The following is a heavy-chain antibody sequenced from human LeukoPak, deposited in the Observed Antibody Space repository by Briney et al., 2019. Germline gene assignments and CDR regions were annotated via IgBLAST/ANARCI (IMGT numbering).Heavy chain of an antibody. D-gene: IGHD2-21*02. J-gene: IGHJ4*02. CDR2: ISSNSKYK. Sequence: PGGSLRLSCAASEFMFSSYSMNWLRQSPGKGLEWVSSISSNSKYKYYTESVKGRFTISRDNAKNSLFLQMNSLRAEDTAVYYCARDQGNGDGYDVVDFDYWGQGILVTVSS. CDR1: EFMFSSYS. CDR3: ARDQGNGDGYDVVDFDY. V-gene: IGHV3-21*01.